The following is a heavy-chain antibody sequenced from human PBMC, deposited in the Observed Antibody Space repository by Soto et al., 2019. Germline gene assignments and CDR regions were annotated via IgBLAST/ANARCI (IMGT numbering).Heavy chain of an antibody. CDR2: INGDGSST. J-gene: IGHJ4*02. D-gene: IGHD1-1*01. CDR1: GFTFTTYW. CDR3: TRGPRASSTGTGAH. Sequence: EVQLVESGGGLAQPGGSLRLSCAASGFTFTTYWMHWVRQVPGKGLVWVSRINGDGSSTTYADSVKGRFTISRDNAKNTLYLQMNSLRAEDTALYYCTRGPRASSTGTGAHWGQGTLVTVSS. V-gene: IGHV3-74*01.